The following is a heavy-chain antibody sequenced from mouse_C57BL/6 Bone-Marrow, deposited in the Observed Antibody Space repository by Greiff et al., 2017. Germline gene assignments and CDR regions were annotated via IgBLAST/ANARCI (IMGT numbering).Heavy chain of an antibody. D-gene: IGHD2-4*01. J-gene: IGHJ2*01. CDR3: ANLYDSDDY. CDR2: INPNNGGT. V-gene: IGHV1-26*01. CDR1: GYTFTDYH. Sequence: EVQLQQSGPELVKPGASVKISCKASGYTFTDYHMNWVKQSHGKSLEWIGDINPNNGGTSYNQKFKGKATLTVDKSSSTAYMELRSLTSEDSAVYYCANLYDSDDYWGQGTTLTVSS.